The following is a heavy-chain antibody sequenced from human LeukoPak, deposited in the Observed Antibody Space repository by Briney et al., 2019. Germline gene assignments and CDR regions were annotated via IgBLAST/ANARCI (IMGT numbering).Heavy chain of an antibody. D-gene: IGHD2-15*01. Sequence: PGGSLRLSCAASGFTFSSYWMHWVRQAPGKGLEWVAVISYDGSNKYYADSVKGRFTISRDNSKNTLYLQMNSLRAEDTAVYYCAKGPYTEDIVVVYYFDYWGQGTLVTVSS. CDR2: ISYDGSNK. CDR1: GFTFSSYW. V-gene: IGHV3-30*18. J-gene: IGHJ4*02. CDR3: AKGPYTEDIVVVYYFDY.